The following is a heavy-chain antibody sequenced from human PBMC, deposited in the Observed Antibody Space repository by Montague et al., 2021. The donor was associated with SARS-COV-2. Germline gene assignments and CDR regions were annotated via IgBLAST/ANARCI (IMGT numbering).Heavy chain of an antibody. CDR1: GFTFSCYD. J-gene: IGHJ3*02. V-gene: IGHV3-48*03. D-gene: IGHD3-16*02. CDR3: TRDYRSVVGDGLDI. CDR2: ISTSAYTT. Sequence: SLRLSCAASGFTFSCYDMNWVRQAPGKGPEWISYISTSAYTTSFAGSVKGRFTISRDNDKNSLYLQVNSLRVEDTAVYYCTRDYRSVVGDGLDIWGQGTKVTVSS.